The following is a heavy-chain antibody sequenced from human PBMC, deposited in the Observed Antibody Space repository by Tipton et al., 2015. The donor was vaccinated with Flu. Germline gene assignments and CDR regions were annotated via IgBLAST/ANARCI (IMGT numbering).Heavy chain of an antibody. Sequence: TLSLTCTLSGDSIRSDYYWGWVRQPPGKGLEWIGNIFHTGSTYHNPSLKSRVTISINTSKNQLSLKLSSVTAADTAVYYCARLYHYNGNGYYGFDYWGRGTLVTVSS. CDR2: IFHTGST. D-gene: IGHD3-22*01. CDR1: GDSIRSDYY. CDR3: ARLYHYNGNGYYGFDY. J-gene: IGHJ4*02. V-gene: IGHV4-38-2*02.